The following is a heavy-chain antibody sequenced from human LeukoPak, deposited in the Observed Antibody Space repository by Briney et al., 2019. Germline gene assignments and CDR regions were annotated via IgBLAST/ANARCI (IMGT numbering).Heavy chain of an antibody. J-gene: IGHJ4*02. Sequence: SHTLSLTCAISGDSVSSNSAAWNSIRQSPSRGLERLERTYYRSKCYNDYAVSVKSRITINQDTSKNQFALQLNSVTPEDTAVYYCARYYDSRGHTCFDYWGQGTLVTVSS. V-gene: IGHV6-1*01. CDR1: GDSVSSNSAA. CDR3: ARYYDSRGHTCFDY. CDR2: TYYRSKCYN. D-gene: IGHD3-22*01.